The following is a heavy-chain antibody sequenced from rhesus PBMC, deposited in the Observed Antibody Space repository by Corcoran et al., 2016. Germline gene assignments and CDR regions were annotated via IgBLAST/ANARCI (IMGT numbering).Heavy chain of an antibody. Sequence: QVTLKESGPALVKPTQPLPLTCTFSGFSISTTGTGLGCIRQPPGKALECLASIYWNDNKYYSTSLKSRLTISKDTSKNQVVLTMTNMDPVDTATYYCARRRSIAAAGTDYWGQGVLVTVSS. D-gene: IGHD6-25*01. V-gene: IGHV2-95*01. CDR3: ARRRSIAAAGTDY. CDR1: GFSISTTGTG. J-gene: IGHJ4*01. CDR2: IYWNDNK.